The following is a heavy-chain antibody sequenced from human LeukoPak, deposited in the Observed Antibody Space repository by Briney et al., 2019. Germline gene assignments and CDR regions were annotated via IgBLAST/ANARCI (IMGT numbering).Heavy chain of an antibody. Sequence: GASVKVSCKASRYTFTSYYMHWVRQAPGQGLKWMGWINPDGGGTRYAQKFQGRVTMTRDTSTSTAYMELSRLGSDDTAVYFCARHTSTYLDQWGQGALVTVSS. CDR1: RYTFTSYY. D-gene: IGHD2-2*01. CDR2: INPDGGGT. V-gene: IGHV1-2*02. CDR3: ARHTSTYLDQ. J-gene: IGHJ4*02.